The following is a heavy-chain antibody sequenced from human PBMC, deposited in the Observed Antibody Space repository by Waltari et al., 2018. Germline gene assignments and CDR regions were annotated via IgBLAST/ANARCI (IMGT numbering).Heavy chain of an antibody. V-gene: IGHV4-38-2*01. CDR3: AGIIYPGALIDY. CDR1: GYSISSGYY. D-gene: IGHD1-26*01. CDR2: IYHSGST. Sequence: QVQLQESGPGLVKPSETLSLTCAVSGYSISSGYYWGWIRQPPGKGLEWIGSIYHSGSTYYNPSLKSRVTISVDTSKNQFSLKLSSVTAADTAVYYCAGIIYPGALIDYWGQETLVTVSS. J-gene: IGHJ4*02.